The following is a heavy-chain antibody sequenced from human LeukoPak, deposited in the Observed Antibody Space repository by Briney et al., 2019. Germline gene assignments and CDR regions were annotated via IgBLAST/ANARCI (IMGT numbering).Heavy chain of an antibody. J-gene: IGHJ6*03. V-gene: IGHV1-69*13. D-gene: IGHD3-16*01. CDR3: ARSLIYYSSYMDV. CDR2: IIAIFGTP. Sequence: SVKVSCKTSGVIFRSHAVSWVRQAPGQGLEWMGGIIAIFGTPKYAQNFQGRITITADESTSTVYLDLSSLRSEDTAVYYCARSLIYYSSYMDVWGKGTTVTVSS. CDR1: GVIFRSHA.